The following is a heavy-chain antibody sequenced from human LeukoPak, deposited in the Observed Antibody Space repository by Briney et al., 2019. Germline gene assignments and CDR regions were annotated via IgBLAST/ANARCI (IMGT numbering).Heavy chain of an antibody. Sequence: SQTLSLTCALSGDSVSRNSAACYCIRQSPSRGLEWLGRTYYRSKWYNDYAVSVKSRITINPDTSKNQFSRQLNSVTPEDTAVYYCAREGAYWYFDLWGRGTLVTVSS. D-gene: IGHD3-16*01. V-gene: IGHV6-1*01. CDR1: GDSVSRNSAA. CDR3: AREGAYWYFDL. J-gene: IGHJ2*01. CDR2: TYYRSKWYN.